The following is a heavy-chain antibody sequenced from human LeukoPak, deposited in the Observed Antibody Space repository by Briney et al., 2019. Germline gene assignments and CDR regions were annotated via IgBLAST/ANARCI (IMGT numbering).Heavy chain of an antibody. V-gene: IGHV3-30*04. Sequence: PGRSLRLSCAASGFTFSSYAMHWVRQAPGKGLEWVAVISYDGSNKYYADSVKGRFTISRDNSKNTLYLQMNSLRAVDTAVYYCARPIAVAGLFDYWGQGTLVTVSS. CDR2: ISYDGSNK. D-gene: IGHD6-19*01. J-gene: IGHJ4*02. CDR1: GFTFSSYA. CDR3: ARPIAVAGLFDY.